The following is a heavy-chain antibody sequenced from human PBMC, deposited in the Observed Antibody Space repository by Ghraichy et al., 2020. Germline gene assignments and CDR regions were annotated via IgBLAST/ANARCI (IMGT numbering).Heavy chain of an antibody. V-gene: IGHV4-61*01. Sequence: SETLSLTCTVSGGSVSSGSYYWSWIRQPPGRGLEWIGYIYYSGSTKYNPSLKSRVTISVDTSKNQFSLKLSSVTAADTAVYYCARDRPGYCSGGSCYSIRAYYYYGVDVWGQGTTVTVSS. J-gene: IGHJ6*02. D-gene: IGHD2-15*01. CDR2: IYYSGST. CDR1: GGSVSSGSYY. CDR3: ARDRPGYCSGGSCYSIRAYYYYGVDV.